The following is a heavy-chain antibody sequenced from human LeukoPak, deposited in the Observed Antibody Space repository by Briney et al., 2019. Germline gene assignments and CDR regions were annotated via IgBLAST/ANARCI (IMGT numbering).Heavy chain of an antibody. J-gene: IGHJ4*02. CDR2: IYYSGST. CDR1: GGSISSSSYY. CDR3: ARLHGERSFDY. D-gene: IGHD7-27*01. V-gene: IGHV4-39*01. Sequence: SETLSLTCTVSGGSISSSSYYWGWIRQPPGKGLEWIGSIYYSGSTYYNPSLKSRVTISVDTSKNQFSLKLSSVTAADTAVYYCARLHGERSFDYWGQGTLVTVSS.